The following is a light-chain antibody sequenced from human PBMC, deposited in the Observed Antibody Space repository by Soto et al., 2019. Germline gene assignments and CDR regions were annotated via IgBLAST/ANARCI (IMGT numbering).Light chain of an antibody. J-gene: IGKJ1*01. Sequence: DIQMTQSPSTLSASVGDRVTITCRASQSISSWLAWYQQKPGKAPKLLIYDASSLKSGVPSRFSGRGSGTEFTLTISSLQPDDFATYYCQQYNSYWWTFGQGTKLEIK. V-gene: IGKV1-5*01. CDR1: QSISSW. CDR3: QQYNSYWWT. CDR2: DAS.